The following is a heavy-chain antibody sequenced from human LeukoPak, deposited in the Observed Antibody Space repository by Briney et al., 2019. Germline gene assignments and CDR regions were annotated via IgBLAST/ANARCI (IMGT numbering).Heavy chain of an antibody. J-gene: IGHJ4*02. V-gene: IGHV3-13*01. CDR2: IGTAGDT. CDR1: GFTFSSYD. D-gene: IGHD3-10*01. Sequence: PGGSLRLSCAASGFTFSSYDMHWVRQATGKGLEWVSAIGTAGDTYYPGSVKGRFTISRENAKNSLYLQMNSLRAGDTAVYYCARAVMVRGVTKTYYFDYWGQGTLVTVSS. CDR3: ARAVMVRGVTKTYYFDY.